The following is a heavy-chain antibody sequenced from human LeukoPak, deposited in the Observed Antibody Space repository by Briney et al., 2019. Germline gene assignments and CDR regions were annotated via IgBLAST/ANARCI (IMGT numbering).Heavy chain of an antibody. V-gene: IGHV1-69*05. D-gene: IGHD6-13*01. J-gene: IGHJ4*02. CDR3: ARGIAAEEQGFFAY. Sequence: SVQVSCKPSGGTLSRYCISWVLEAAAQRLEWMGRIIPIFGTANYAQRFQGRVTITTEDSMSTGYMELDSLTSEDTAIYYCARGIAAEEQGFFAYRGQGTLVTLS. CDR1: GGTLSRYC. CDR2: IIPIFGTA.